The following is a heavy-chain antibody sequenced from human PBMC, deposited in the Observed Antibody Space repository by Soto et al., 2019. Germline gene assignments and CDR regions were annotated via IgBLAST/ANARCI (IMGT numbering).Heavy chain of an antibody. V-gene: IGHV1-18*04. CDR1: GYFFTSYG. CDR2: ISPYNGKT. CDR3: ARDFGSDLSAPGAVFDY. J-gene: IGHJ4*02. D-gene: IGHD3-3*01. Sequence: ASVKVSCKASGYFFTSYGISWVRQAPGQGLEWMGWISPYNGKTKYAQNFQGRVTMTTDTSTYTAYMEVRSLRSDDPAVYYCARDFGSDLSAPGAVFDYWGQGTLVTVSS.